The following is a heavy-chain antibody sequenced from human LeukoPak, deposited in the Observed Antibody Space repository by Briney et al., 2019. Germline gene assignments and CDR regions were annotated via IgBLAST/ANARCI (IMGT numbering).Heavy chain of an antibody. V-gene: IGHV3-7*01. D-gene: IGHD3-16*01. J-gene: IGHJ1*01. Sequence: GGSLRLSCAASGFTFSRYWMSWVRQAPGKGLEWVANIKQDGSEKYYVDSVKGRFTISRDNAKNSLSLQMNSLRAEDTAVYHCAKDDDWGRYKHWGQGTLVTVSS. CDR1: GFTFSRYW. CDR3: AKDDDWGRYKH. CDR2: IKQDGSEK.